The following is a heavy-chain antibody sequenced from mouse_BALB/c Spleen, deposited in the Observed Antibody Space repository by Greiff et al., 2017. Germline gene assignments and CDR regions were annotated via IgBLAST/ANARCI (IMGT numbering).Heavy chain of an antibody. D-gene: IGHD2-14*01. CDR2: IDPSDSYT. J-gene: IGHJ3*01. CDR1: GYTFTSYW. Sequence: QVQLQQPGAELVKPGASVKLSCKASGYTFTSYWMHWVKQRPGQGLEWIGEIDPSDSYTNYNQKFKGKATLTVDKSSSTAYMQLSSLTSEDSAVYYCARGEVRGFAYWGQGTLVTVSA. CDR3: ARGEVRGFAY. V-gene: IGHV1-69*02.